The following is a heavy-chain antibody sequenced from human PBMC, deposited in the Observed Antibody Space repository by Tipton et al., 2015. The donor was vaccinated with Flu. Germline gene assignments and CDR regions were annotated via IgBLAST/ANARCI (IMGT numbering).Heavy chain of an antibody. J-gene: IGHJ4*02. CDR3: ARNMIFGVVESGVDHFDY. V-gene: IGHV5-51*01. CDR1: GYSFASYW. D-gene: IGHD3/OR15-3a*01. CDR2: IFPADSDT. Sequence: VQLVQSGAEVKKPGESLKISCKGSGYSFASYWIGWVRQVPGKSLEWMGIIFPADSDTTYSPSFQGQVTISVDKSISTAYLQWSSLKASDTAMYYCARNMIFGVVESGVDHFDYWGQGTLVTVSS.